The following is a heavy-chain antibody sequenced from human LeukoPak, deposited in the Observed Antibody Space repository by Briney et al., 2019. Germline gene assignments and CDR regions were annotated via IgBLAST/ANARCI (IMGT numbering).Heavy chain of an antibody. J-gene: IGHJ3*02. CDR3: AKDDHDSSGYYSYDAFDI. CDR1: GFTFSSYA. Sequence: PGGSLRLSCAASGFTFSSYAMSWVRQAPGKGLEWVSAISDSGGSTYYADSVKGRFTISRDNSKNTLYLQMNSLRAEDTAVYYCAKDDHDSSGYYSYDAFDIWGQGTMVTVSS. V-gene: IGHV3-23*01. D-gene: IGHD3-22*01. CDR2: ISDSGGST.